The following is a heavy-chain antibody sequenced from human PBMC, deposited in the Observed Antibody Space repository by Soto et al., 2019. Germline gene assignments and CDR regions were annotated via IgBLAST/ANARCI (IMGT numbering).Heavy chain of an antibody. CDR3: ARDRGKYHGPIDY. CDR2: ISYDGSNK. D-gene: IGHD2-2*01. CDR1: GFTFSHYG. V-gene: IGHV3-30*03. Sequence: QVQLVESGGGVVQPGRSLRLSCAASGFTFSHYGIHWVRQAPGKGLEWLAVISYDGSNKHYADSVKGRFTVSRDNSKNTLYMHMNSLSAEDTDVYFCARDRGKYHGPIDYWGQGTLVTVSS. J-gene: IGHJ4*02.